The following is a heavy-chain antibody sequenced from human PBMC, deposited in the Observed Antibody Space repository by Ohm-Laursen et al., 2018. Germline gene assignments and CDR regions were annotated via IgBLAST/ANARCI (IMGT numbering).Heavy chain of an antibody. CDR3: AKDYYDSSGYLVDYYGMDV. V-gene: IGHV3-30*18. D-gene: IGHD3-22*01. Sequence: SLRLSCAASGFTFSSYGMHWVRQAPGKGLEWVAVISYDGSNKYYADSVKGRFTISRDNSKNTLYLQMNSLRAEDTAVYYCAKDYYDSSGYLVDYYGMDVWGQGTTVTVSS. CDR2: ISYDGSNK. CDR1: GFTFSSYG. J-gene: IGHJ6*02.